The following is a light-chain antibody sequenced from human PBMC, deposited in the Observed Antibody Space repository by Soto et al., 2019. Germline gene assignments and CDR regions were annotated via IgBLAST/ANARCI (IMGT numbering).Light chain of an antibody. CDR3: SSFRSSSTSYV. V-gene: IGLV2-14*03. Sequence: QSVLTQPASVSGSPGQSISISCTGTSRGINKSNYVSWYQQHSGKAPRLLIYDGSNRPSGVSNRFSGSKSANTASLTISWLQAEDEADYYCSSFRSSSTSYVFGTGTKVTVL. CDR1: SRGINKSNY. J-gene: IGLJ1*01. CDR2: DGS.